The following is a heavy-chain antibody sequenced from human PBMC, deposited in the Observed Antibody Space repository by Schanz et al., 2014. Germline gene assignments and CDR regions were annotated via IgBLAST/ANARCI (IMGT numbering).Heavy chain of an antibody. CDR3: ARESVSRTRLFDP. CDR1: GYTFTNHY. J-gene: IGHJ5*02. Sequence: QVQVLQSGPEVKKPGASVKVSCKASGYTFTNHYLHWMRQAPGQGLEWMGRISPSSGGTNYAQNFQGRVTMTKDTSINTVYMELSTLTSDDTAVYYCARESVSRTRLFDPWGQGTLVTVSS. CDR2: ISPSSGGT. V-gene: IGHV1-2*06. D-gene: IGHD3-3*01.